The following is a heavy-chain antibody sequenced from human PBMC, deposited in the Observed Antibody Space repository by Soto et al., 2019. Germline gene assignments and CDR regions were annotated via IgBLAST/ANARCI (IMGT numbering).Heavy chain of an antibody. Sequence: GESLKISCKGSVYSFTSYWIGWVRQMPGKGLEWMGIIYPGDSDTRYSPSFQGQVTISADKSISTAYLQWSSLKASDTAMYYCARLNYYDSSPGYFDYWGQGTLVTVSS. CDR3: ARLNYYDSSPGYFDY. D-gene: IGHD3-22*01. J-gene: IGHJ4*02. CDR1: VYSFTSYW. CDR2: IYPGDSDT. V-gene: IGHV5-51*01.